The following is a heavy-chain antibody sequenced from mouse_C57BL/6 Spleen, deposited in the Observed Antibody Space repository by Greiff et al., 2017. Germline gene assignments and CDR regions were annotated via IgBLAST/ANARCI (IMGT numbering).Heavy chain of an antibody. V-gene: IGHV5-17*01. CDR2: ISSGSSTI. CDR3: ARQGNYEGWFAY. D-gene: IGHD2-1*01. J-gene: IGHJ3*01. Sequence: DVKLVESGGGLVKPGGSLTLSCAASGFTFSDYGMHWVRQAPEKGLEWVAYISSGSSTIYYADTVKGRFTISRDNAKNTLFLQMTSLRSEDTAMYYCARQGNYEGWFAYWGQGTLVTVSA. CDR1: GFTFSDYG.